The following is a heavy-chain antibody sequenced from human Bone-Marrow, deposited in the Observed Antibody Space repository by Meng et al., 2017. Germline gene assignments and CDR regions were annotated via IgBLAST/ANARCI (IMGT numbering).Heavy chain of an antibody. J-gene: IGHJ6*02. CDR1: GFTFSSYA. CDR3: ARDASLTNNYYFYYGMDV. Sequence: GGSLRLSCAASGFTFSSYAMSWVRQAPGKGLEWVSAISGSGGSTYYADSVKGRFTISRDNSKNTLYLQMNSLRAEDTALYYCARDASLTNNYYFYYGMDVWGQGTTVTVSS. CDR2: ISGSGGST. D-gene: IGHD1-14*01. V-gene: IGHV3-23*01.